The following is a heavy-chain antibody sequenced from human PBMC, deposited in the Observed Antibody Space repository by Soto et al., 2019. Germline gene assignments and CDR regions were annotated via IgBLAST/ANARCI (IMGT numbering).Heavy chain of an antibody. Sequence: WVRQAPGKGLEWVAVISYDGSNKYYADSVKGRFTISRDNSKNTLYLQVNSLRAEDMAVYYCAWYIAAAGPRFDYWGQGTLVTVSS. V-gene: IGHV3-30-3*01. J-gene: IGHJ4*02. CDR3: AWYIAAAGPRFDY. D-gene: IGHD6-13*01. CDR2: ISYDGSNK.